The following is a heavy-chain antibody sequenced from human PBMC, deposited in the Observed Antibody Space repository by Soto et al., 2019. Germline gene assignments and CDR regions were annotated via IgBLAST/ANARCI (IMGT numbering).Heavy chain of an antibody. V-gene: IGHV3-9*01. D-gene: IGHD4-17*01. CDR1: GFTFEDYA. Sequence: EMQLVESGGGLVQPGRSLRLSCAASGFTFEDYAMHWVRQAPGKGLEWVSGISWNSGSTGYADSVKGRFIISRDNAKNSLYLQMNRLRAEDTALYYCAKGRNYGDYEAFDYWGQGTLVTVSS. CDR2: ISWNSGST. J-gene: IGHJ4*02. CDR3: AKGRNYGDYEAFDY.